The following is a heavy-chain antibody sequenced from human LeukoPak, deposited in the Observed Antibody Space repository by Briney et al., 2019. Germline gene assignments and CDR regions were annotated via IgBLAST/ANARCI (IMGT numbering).Heavy chain of an antibody. D-gene: IGHD4-11*01. V-gene: IGHV4-31*03. CDR3: AGDRLGDYSNYGEFVY. J-gene: IGHJ4*02. Sequence: SETLSLTCTVSGGSISSGGYYWSWIRQHPGKGLEWIGYIYYSGSTYYNPSLKSRVTISVDTSKNQFSLKLSSVTAADTAVYYCAGDRLGDYSNYGEFVYWGQGTLVTVSS. CDR1: GGSISSGGYY. CDR2: IYYSGST.